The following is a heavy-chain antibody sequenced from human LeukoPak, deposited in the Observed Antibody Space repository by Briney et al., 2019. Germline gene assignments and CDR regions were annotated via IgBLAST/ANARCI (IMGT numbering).Heavy chain of an antibody. CDR1: GGTFSSYA. D-gene: IGHD6-19*01. CDR3: ARDRVGSGWEDPFDY. CDR2: VIPIFGTA. V-gene: IGHV1-69*13. J-gene: IGHJ4*02. Sequence: ASVKVSCKASGGTFSSYAISWVRQAPGQGLEWMGGVIPIFGTANYAQKFQGRVTITADESTSTAYMELSSLRSEDTAVYYCARDRVGSGWEDPFDYWGQGTLVTVSS.